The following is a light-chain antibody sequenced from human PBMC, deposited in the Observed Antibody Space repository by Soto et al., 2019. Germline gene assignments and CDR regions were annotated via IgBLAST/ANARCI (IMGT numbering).Light chain of an antibody. Sequence: EIVMTQSPATLSVSPGERATLSCRASQSVSSNLAWYQRKPGQAPRLLIYGASTRATGFPDRFSGSGSGTEFTLTISSLQSEDFAVYYCQQYNNCPWTFGQGTKVDIK. J-gene: IGKJ1*01. CDR1: QSVSSN. CDR2: GAS. V-gene: IGKV3-15*01. CDR3: QQYNNCPWT.